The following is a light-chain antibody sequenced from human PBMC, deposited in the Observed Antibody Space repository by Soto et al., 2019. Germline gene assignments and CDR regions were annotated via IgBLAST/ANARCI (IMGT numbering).Light chain of an antibody. J-gene: IGKJ5*01. CDR3: QQADSFPIT. Sequence: DIQMTQSPSSVSASVGDRVTITCRASQGVSTWLAWYQQKPGKAPNPQIYTASSLQSGVPSRLSGSGSGTDFTLTTNGLQPEDFATYYCQQADSFPITFGQGTRLEIX. V-gene: IGKV1-12*01. CDR1: QGVSTW. CDR2: TAS.